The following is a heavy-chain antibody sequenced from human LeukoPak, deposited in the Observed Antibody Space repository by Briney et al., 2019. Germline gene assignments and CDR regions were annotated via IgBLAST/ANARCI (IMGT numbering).Heavy chain of an antibody. V-gene: IGHV3-30*02. Sequence: PGGSLRLSCAASGFTFSSYGMHWVRQAPGKGLEWVAFIRYDGSNKYYADSVKGRFTISRDNSKNTLYLQMSSLRAEDTAVYYCASTYYYGSGTNYYYYMDVWGKGTTVTISS. CDR1: GFTFSSYG. J-gene: IGHJ6*03. D-gene: IGHD3-10*01. CDR3: ASTYYYGSGTNYYYYMDV. CDR2: IRYDGSNK.